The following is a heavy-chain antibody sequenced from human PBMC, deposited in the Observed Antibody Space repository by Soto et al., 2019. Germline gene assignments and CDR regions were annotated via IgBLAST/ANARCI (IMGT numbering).Heavy chain of an antibody. CDR2: IYYSGTT. J-gene: IGHJ6*03. Sequence: QLQLQESGPGLVKPSETLSLTCTVSGGSINSSTYYWAWIRQPPGKGLEWIGTIYYSGTTYDNPSLKGRVTISVDTSKNQFSLKLYSVTAADTVVYYCARQYEYFWGSYRYPGGSMTYYYYLDVWGKGTTVTGSS. CDR3: ARQYEYFWGSYRYPGGSMTYYYYLDV. D-gene: IGHD3-16*02. V-gene: IGHV4-39*01. CDR1: GGSINSSTYY.